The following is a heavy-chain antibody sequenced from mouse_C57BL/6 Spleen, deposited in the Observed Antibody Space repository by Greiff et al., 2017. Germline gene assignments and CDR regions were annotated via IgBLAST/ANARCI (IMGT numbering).Heavy chain of an antibody. J-gene: IGHJ2*01. D-gene: IGHD2-4*01. CDR2: IYPGGGYT. CDR1: GYTFTNYW. V-gene: IGHV1-63*01. CDR3: AREGYDSYYFDY. Sequence: QVQLQQSGAELVRPGTSVKMSCKASGYTFTNYWIGWAKQRPGHGLEWIGDIYPGGGYTNYNEKFKGKATLTADKSSSTAYMQLSSLTSEDSAIYYCAREGYDSYYFDYWGQGTTLTVAS.